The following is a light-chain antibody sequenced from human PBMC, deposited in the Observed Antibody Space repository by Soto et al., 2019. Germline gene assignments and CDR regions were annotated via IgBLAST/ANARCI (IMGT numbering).Light chain of an antibody. Sequence: EIVMTQSPATLSVSPGHRVTLSCRASQSVNTNLAWYQHQPVQTPRLLIYGASTRATGIPPRFSGTGSGTDFTLTISRLQTADFAVYYGHQYNNCTWTFGQGTKVEIK. CDR1: QSVNTN. CDR2: GAS. CDR3: HQYNNCTWT. J-gene: IGKJ1*01. V-gene: IGKV3-15*01.